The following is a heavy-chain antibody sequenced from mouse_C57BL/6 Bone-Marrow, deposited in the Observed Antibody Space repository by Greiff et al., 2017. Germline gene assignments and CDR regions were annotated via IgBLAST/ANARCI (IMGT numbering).Heavy chain of an antibody. CDR2: ISSGSSTI. D-gene: IGHD2-5*01. Sequence: EVKVVESGGGLVKPGGSLKLSCAASGFTFSDYGMHWVRQAPEKGLEWVAYISSGSSTIYYADTVKGRFTISRDNAKNTLFLQMTSLRSEDTAMYYFARTYYSNYGYFDYWGQGTTLTVSS. CDR3: ARTYYSNYGYFDY. J-gene: IGHJ2*01. CDR1: GFTFSDYG. V-gene: IGHV5-17*01.